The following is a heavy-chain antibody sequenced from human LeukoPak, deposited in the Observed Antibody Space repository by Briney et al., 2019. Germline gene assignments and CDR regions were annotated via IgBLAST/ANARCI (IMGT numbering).Heavy chain of an antibody. J-gene: IGHJ4*02. CDR1: GGSIRSSSYY. D-gene: IGHD4/OR15-4a*01. V-gene: IGHV4-39*01. CDR3: ARQRWGDYGRVDY. CDR2: IYYSGST. Sequence: SETLSLTCTVPGGSIRSSSYYWGWIRQPPGKGLEWIGSIYYSGSTYYNPSLKSRVTISVGTSKNQFSLNLNSVTAADTAVYYCARQRWGDYGRVDYWGQGTLVTVSS.